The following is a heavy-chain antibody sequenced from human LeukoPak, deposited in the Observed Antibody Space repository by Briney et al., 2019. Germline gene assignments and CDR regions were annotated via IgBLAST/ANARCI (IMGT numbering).Heavy chain of an antibody. CDR3: ARGVGRIMITLGGVIVPSRIDC. V-gene: IGHV4-59*01. Sequence: ASETLSLTCTGSGGSISSDYWGWIRQPPGKGLEWIGYIYYSGSTNYNALLRSGAPLSVDTPKNHFSLKVRSVTAGNPAVYYRARGVGRIMITLGGVIVPSRIDCWGQGTLVTVSS. CDR1: GGSISSDY. J-gene: IGHJ4*02. D-gene: IGHD3-16*02. CDR2: IYYSGST.